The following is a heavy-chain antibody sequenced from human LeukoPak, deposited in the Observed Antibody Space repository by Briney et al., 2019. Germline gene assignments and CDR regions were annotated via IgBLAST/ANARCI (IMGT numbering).Heavy chain of an antibody. D-gene: IGHD2-2*01. CDR1: GGSFSGYY. CDR3: ARERSTSWVDY. V-gene: IGHV4-34*01. CDR2: INHRGST. Sequence: PSETLSLTCAVYGGSFSGYYWSWIRQPPGKGLEWIGEINHRGSTNYNPSLKSRVTISVDTSKNQFSLKLSSVTAADTAVYYCARERSTSWVDYWDQGTLVTVSS. J-gene: IGHJ4*02.